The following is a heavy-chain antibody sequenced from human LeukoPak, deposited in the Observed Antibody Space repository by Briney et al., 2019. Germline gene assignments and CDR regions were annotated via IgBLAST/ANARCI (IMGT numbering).Heavy chain of an antibody. V-gene: IGHV3-15*01. CDR3: TTDLTTPFIDDRSDGMDV. CDR1: GFTFSNAW. Sequence: GGSLRLSCAASGFTFSNAWMSWVRQAPVKGLEWVGRIKSKTDGGTTDYAAPVKGRFTISRDDSKNTLYLQMNSLKTEDTAVYYCTTDLTTPFIDDRSDGMDVWGQGTTVTVSS. CDR2: IKSKTDGGTT. J-gene: IGHJ6*02. D-gene: IGHD4/OR15-4a*01.